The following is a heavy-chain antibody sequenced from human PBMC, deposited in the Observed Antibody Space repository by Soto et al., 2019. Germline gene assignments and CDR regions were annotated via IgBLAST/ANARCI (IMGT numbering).Heavy chain of an antibody. CDR2: ILNDESNE. CDR1: GFNFSSYG. J-gene: IGHJ4*02. D-gene: IGHD2-15*01. Sequence: GGSLRLSCETSGFNFSSYGIHWVRQAPGEGLEWVAIILNDESNEYYADSVKGRFTISRDNSKNTVYLQVSKLSAEDTAVYFCARDQTYSGGYSDSWVQVTLVNVCS. CDR3: ARDQTYSGGYSDS. V-gene: IGHV3-33*01.